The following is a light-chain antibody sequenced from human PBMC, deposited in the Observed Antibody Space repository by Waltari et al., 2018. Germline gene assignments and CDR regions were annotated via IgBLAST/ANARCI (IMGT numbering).Light chain of an antibody. Sequence: EIVLTQSPGSLSSSPGERVTPSCRASQSVSRALAWYQQKPGPAPRLLIFGASKRATGIPDSFSGSGSETDFSLTISRLEPEDFAVYYCQHYVRLPATFGRGTKVEIK. CDR2: GAS. J-gene: IGKJ1*01. V-gene: IGKV3-20*01. CDR1: QSVSRA. CDR3: QHYVRLPAT.